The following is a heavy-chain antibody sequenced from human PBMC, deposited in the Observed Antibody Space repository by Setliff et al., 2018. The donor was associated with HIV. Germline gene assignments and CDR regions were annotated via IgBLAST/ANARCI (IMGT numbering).Heavy chain of an antibody. D-gene: IGHD2-21*02. CDR3: ASIDCGVDCYSSNYYAMDV. CDR1: GDRFSSYA. CDR2: INAGNGNT. V-gene: IGHV1-3*01. Sequence: ASVKGSCKASGDRFSSYAISWVRQAPGQRLEWLGWINAGNGNTKYSQKFQGIVTITRDTSASKAYMELRSLRSEDTAVYYCASIDCGVDCYSSNYYAMDVWGQGTTVTVSS. J-gene: IGHJ6*02.